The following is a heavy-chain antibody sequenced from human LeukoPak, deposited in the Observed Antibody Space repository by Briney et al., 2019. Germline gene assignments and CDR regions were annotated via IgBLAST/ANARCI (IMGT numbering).Heavy chain of an antibody. V-gene: IGHV4-39*01. CDR1: GDSISSSSYY. Sequence: PSETLSLTCTVSGDSISSSSYYWGWIRHPPGEGREWIGSIYYSGSTYYNPPLRSGATISEDTTKNKFSLKLRSVTAADTAVYYCAVPRNPDPYRALGQWDYWGQGTLVTVSS. D-gene: IGHD6-19*01. CDR2: IYYSGST. J-gene: IGHJ4*02. CDR3: AVPRNPDPYRALGQWDY.